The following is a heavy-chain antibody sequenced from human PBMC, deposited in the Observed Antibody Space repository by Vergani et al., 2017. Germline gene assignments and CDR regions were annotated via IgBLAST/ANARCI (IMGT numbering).Heavy chain of an antibody. CDR1: GGSFSGYY. CDR2: INHSGRT. V-gene: IGHV4-34*10. CDR3: ARASGYYSTYYYYYYMDV. D-gene: IGHD3-22*01. J-gene: IGHJ6*03. Sequence: QVQLQESGPGLVKPSETLSLTCAVYGGSFSGYYWSWIRQPPGKGLEWIGEINHSGRTNYNPSLKSRVTISVDTSKNQFSLKLSSVTAADTAVYYCARASGYYSTYYYYYYMDVWGKGTTVTVSS.